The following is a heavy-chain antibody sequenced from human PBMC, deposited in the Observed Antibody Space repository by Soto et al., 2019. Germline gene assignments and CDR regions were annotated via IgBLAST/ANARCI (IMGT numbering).Heavy chain of an antibody. Sequence: QVQLVQSGAEVKKPGSSVKVSCKASGGTFSSYAISWVRQAPGQGLEWMGGIIPIFGTANYAQKFQGRVTITADESTSTAYMELSSLRSEDTAVYYCAHFERIAVAGGDHNWFDPWGQGTLVTVSS. CDR1: GGTFSSYA. V-gene: IGHV1-69*12. CDR2: IIPIFGTA. J-gene: IGHJ5*02. CDR3: AHFERIAVAGGDHNWFDP. D-gene: IGHD6-19*01.